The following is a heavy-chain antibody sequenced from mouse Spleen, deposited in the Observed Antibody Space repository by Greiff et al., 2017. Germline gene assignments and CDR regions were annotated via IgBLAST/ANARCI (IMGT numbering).Heavy chain of an antibody. CDR2: ISYSGST. V-gene: IGHV3-1*01. J-gene: IGHJ4*01. CDR3: ARGRAAYYAMDY. Sequence: VQLQQSGPGMVKPSQSLSLTCTVTGYSITSGYDWHWIRHFPGNKLEWMGYISYSGSTNYNPSLKSRISITHDTSKNHFFLKLNSVTTEDTATYYCARGRAAYYAMDYWGQGTSVTVSS. CDR1: GYSITSGYD.